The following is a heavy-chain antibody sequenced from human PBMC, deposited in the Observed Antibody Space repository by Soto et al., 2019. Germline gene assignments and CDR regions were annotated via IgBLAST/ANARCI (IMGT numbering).Heavy chain of an antibody. CDR1: GFTLSNFW. V-gene: IGHV3-7*01. D-gene: IGHD4-17*01. CDR2: IKQGGVEK. J-gene: IGHJ3*02. CDR3: LVTTSAFDI. Sequence: EVQLVESGGDLAQPGGSLILSCAASGFTLSNFWVNWVRQAPGKGLEWVANIKQGGVEKNYVDSVKGRFTISRDDTKNSLFLQMNNLRAEDAAIYYCLVTTSAFDIWGRGTTVTVSS.